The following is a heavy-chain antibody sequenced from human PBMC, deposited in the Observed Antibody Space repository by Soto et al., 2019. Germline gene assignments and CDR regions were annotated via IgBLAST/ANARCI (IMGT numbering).Heavy chain of an antibody. CDR3: ATGLFVPDNYFYYGVDV. Sequence: QVQLQESGPGLVKPSATLSLACTVSGGSFGNYYWSWIRQPPGKGLEWIGYIYYRGSTSYNPPLKSRATISIDTSKNQLALRLSSVTAADSAVYYCATGLFVPDNYFYYGVDVWGHGTAVTISS. CDR2: IYYRGST. CDR1: GGSFGNYY. V-gene: IGHV4-59*01. J-gene: IGHJ6*02. D-gene: IGHD2-21*01.